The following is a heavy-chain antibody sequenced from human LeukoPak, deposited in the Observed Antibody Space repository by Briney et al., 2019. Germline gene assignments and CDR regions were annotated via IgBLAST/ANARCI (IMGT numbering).Heavy chain of an antibody. CDR1: GYTCTAYY. D-gene: IGHD1-26*01. J-gene: IGHJ5*01. CDR2: INPNSGGT. Sequence: ASVKLSCKASGYTCTAYYIHWVRQAPAQGLEWVGRINPNSGGTNYAQKFQGRVTMTRDTSISTAYMELSRLRSDDTAVYYCARPWEITMSERSYNWFDSWGQGTLVTVSS. CDR3: ARPWEITMSERSYNWFDS. V-gene: IGHV1-2*02.